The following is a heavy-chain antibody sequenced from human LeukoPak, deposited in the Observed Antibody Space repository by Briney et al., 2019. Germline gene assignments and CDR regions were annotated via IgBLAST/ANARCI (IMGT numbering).Heavy chain of an antibody. J-gene: IGHJ4*02. D-gene: IGHD3-3*01. CDR2: ISSSSSYI. CDR3: ARDSLYDFWSGYYTAAY. CDR1: GFTFSSYS. Sequence: PGGSLRLSCAASGFTFSSYSMNWVRQAPGKGLEGVSSISSSSSYIYYADSVKGRFTISRDNAKNSLYLQMNSLRAEDTAVYDCARDSLYDFWSGYYTAAYWGQGTLVTVSS. V-gene: IGHV3-21*01.